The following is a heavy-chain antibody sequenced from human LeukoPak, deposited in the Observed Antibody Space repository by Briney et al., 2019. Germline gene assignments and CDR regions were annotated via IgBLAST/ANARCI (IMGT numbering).Heavy chain of an antibody. J-gene: IGHJ4*02. V-gene: IGHV4-4*07. Sequence: SETLSLTCTVSGGSLSSYYWSWIRQPAGKGLEWIGRIYTSGSTNYNPSLKSRVTMSVDTSKNQFSLKLSSVTAADTAVYYCAGALGTYYYDSSGYYSLFDYWGQGTLVTVS. CDR2: IYTSGST. D-gene: IGHD3-22*01. CDR3: AGALGTYYYDSSGYYSLFDY. CDR1: GGSLSSYY.